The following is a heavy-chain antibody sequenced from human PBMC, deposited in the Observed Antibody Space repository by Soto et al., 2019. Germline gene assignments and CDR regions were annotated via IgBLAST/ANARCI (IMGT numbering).Heavy chain of an antibody. Sequence: GSSVKVSCKASGGTFSSYAISWVRQAPGQGLEWMGIINPSGGSTSYAQKFQGRVTMTRDTSTSTVYMELSSLRSEDTAVYYCARDLDSSSSEYYYYYYGMDVWGQGTTVTVSS. J-gene: IGHJ6*02. CDR3: ARDLDSSSSEYYYYYYGMDV. V-gene: IGHV1-46*01. CDR1: GGTFSSYA. D-gene: IGHD6-6*01. CDR2: INPSGGST.